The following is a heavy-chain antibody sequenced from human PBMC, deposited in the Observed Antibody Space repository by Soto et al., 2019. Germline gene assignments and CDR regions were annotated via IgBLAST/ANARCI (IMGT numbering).Heavy chain of an antibody. CDR2: ISSSGSTI. CDR1: GFTFSDYY. Sequence: PGGSLRLSCAASGFTFSDYYMSWIRQAPGKGLEWVSYISSSGSTIYYADSVKGRFTISRDNAKNSLYLQMNSLRAEDTAVYYCAREGYSSSRNYYYYYMDVWGKGTTVTVSS. D-gene: IGHD6-13*01. V-gene: IGHV3-11*01. CDR3: AREGYSSSRNYYYYYMDV. J-gene: IGHJ6*03.